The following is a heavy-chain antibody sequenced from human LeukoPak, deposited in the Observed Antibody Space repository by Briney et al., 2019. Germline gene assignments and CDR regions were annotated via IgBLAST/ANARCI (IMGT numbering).Heavy chain of an antibody. Sequence: GRSLRLSCAASGFTFSSNGMYWVRQVPGKGLEWVAKIKEDGSEKYYVDSVKGRFTISRDNAKKSLYLQLNSLRVEDTAVYYCARWGLGPSFDSWGQGTLVTVSS. V-gene: IGHV3-7*01. J-gene: IGHJ4*02. D-gene: IGHD1-26*01. CDR2: IKEDGSEK. CDR1: GFTFSSNG. CDR3: ARWGLGPSFDS.